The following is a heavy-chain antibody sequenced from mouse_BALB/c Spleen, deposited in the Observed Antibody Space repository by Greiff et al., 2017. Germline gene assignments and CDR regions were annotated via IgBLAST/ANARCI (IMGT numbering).Heavy chain of an antibody. V-gene: IGHV3-2*02. D-gene: IGHD1-1*01. J-gene: IGHJ2*01. CDR3: ARSGYYGSKDYFDY. CDR2: ISYSGST. CDR1: GYSITSDYA. Sequence: EVQLVESGPGLVKPSQSLSLTCTVTGYSITSDYAWNWIRQFPGNKLEWMGYISYSGSTSYNPSLKSRISIPRDTSKNQFFLQLNSVTTEDTATYYCARSGYYGSKDYFDYWGQGTTLTVSS.